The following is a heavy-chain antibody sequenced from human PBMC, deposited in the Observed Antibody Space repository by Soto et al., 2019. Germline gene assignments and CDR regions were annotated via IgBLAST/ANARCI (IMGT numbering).Heavy chain of an antibody. V-gene: IGHV4-39*01. CDR3: ASTLVVVPAALHGDAFDI. CDR2: IYYSGST. J-gene: IGHJ3*02. CDR1: GGSISSSSYY. D-gene: IGHD2-2*01. Sequence: SETLSLTCTVSGGSISSSSYYWGWIRQPPGKGLEWIGSIYYSGSTYYNPSLKSRVTISVDTSKNQFSLKLSSVTAADTAVYYCASTLVVVPAALHGDAFDIWGQGTMVTVSS.